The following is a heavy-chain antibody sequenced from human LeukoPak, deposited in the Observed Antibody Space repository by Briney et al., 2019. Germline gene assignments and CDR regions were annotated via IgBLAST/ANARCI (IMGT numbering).Heavy chain of an antibody. CDR2: IKQDGSEK. V-gene: IGHV3-7*01. CDR1: GFTFSSYW. J-gene: IGHJ6*03. CDR3: ASEFQTPLYYYYMDV. Sequence: PGGSLRLSCAASGFTFSSYWMSWVRQAPGEGLEWGANIKQDGSEKYYVESVKGRFTISRDNAKNSLYLQMNSLRAEDTAVYYCASEFQTPLYYYYMDVWGKGTTVTVSS.